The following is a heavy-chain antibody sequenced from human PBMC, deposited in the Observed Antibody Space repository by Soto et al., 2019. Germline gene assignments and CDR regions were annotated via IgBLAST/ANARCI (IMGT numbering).Heavy chain of an antibody. J-gene: IGHJ6*02. CDR2: INPNSGGT. V-gene: IGHV1-2*02. CDR3: ARSLTEGYCTITGCYTRPLYGMDV. CDR1: GYTFSGYY. D-gene: IGHD2-2*02. Sequence: ASVKVSCKASGYTFSGYYIHWLRQAPGQGLEWMGWINPNSGGTNYAQKFQGRVTVTRDTPTSTAYMELSRLTSDDTAVYYCARSLTEGYCTITGCYTRPLYGMDVWGQGTTVTVAS.